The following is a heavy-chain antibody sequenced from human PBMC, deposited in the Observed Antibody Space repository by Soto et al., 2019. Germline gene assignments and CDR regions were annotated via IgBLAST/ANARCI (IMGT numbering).Heavy chain of an antibody. D-gene: IGHD6-13*01. J-gene: IGHJ6*02. CDR2: IWYDGSNK. CDR1: GFTFSSYG. CDR3: ARSCIAAAGRPYYYGMDV. Sequence: GGSLRLSCAASGFTFSSYGMHWVRQAPGKGLEWVAVIWYDGSNKYYADSVKGRFTISRDNSKNTLYLQMNSLRAEDTAVYYCARSCIAAAGRPYYYGMDVWGQGTTVTVSS. V-gene: IGHV3-33*01.